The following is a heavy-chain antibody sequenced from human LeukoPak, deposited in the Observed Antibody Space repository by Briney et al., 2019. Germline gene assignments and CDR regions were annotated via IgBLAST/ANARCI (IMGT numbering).Heavy chain of an antibody. CDR1: GGYITQTNW. Sequence: SETLSLTCAVSGGYITQTNWWSWVRQSPGKGLEWIGEMAPSGYSNYNPSLRGRVTMSVDTSKNQFFLKVDSVSAADTAIYYCATSTYSYAWGNWGQGTLVTVSS. V-gene: IGHV4-4*02. CDR3: ATSTYSYAWGN. J-gene: IGHJ4*02. D-gene: IGHD3-16*01. CDR2: MAPSGYS.